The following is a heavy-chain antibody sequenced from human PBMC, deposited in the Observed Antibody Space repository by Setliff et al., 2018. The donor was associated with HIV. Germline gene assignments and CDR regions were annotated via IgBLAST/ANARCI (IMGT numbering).Heavy chain of an antibody. J-gene: IGHJ4*02. D-gene: IGHD1-26*01. V-gene: IGHV3-48*01. CDR1: GFTFYDYG. Sequence: GGSLRLSCAGSGFTFYDYGMNWVRQAPGKGLEWVSYISNSGSTIYYADSVKGRFTISRDNAKRSLYLQMNSLRAEDTAVYYCAKSRNSGSYQGYWGQGTLVTVSS. CDR3: AKSRNSGSYQGY. CDR2: ISNSGSTI.